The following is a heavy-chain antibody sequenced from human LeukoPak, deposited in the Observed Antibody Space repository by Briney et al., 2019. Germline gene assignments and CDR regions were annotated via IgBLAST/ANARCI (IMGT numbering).Heavy chain of an antibody. CDR3: ARDQDIVVVTAILNY. Sequence: ASVKVSCKASGYTFTSYYMHWVRQAPGQGLEWMGIINPSGGSTSYAQKFQGRVTMTRDTSTSTVYMELSSLRSEDTAVYYCARDQDIVVVTAILNYWGQGTLVTVPS. V-gene: IGHV1-46*01. D-gene: IGHD2-21*02. CDR2: INPSGGST. J-gene: IGHJ4*02. CDR1: GYTFTSYY.